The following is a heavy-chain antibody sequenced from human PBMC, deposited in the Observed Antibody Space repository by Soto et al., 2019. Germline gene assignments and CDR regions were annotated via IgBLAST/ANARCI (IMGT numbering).Heavy chain of an antibody. CDR1: NETLTTYG. CDR2: VSGYSGHS. V-gene: IGHV1-18*01. D-gene: IGHD6-6*01. J-gene: IGHJ6*02. CDR3: SRDSSSSGYYFGMDV. Sequence: QVHLVQSGAEVKKPGASVKVSCKASNETLTTYGISWVRQAPGQGLEWMGWVSGYSGHSSSAQEFQDRVIMTTDTSTNTGYMELRSLTSDDSAVYFCSRDSSSSGYYFGMDVWGQGTTVTVSS.